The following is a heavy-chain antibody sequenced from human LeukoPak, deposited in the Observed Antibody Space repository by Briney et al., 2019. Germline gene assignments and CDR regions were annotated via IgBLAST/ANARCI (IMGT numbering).Heavy chain of an antibody. V-gene: IGHV3-23*01. D-gene: IGHD3-16*02. CDR3: AKDLSGGDDYIWGSYRYTPFDY. CDR2: ISGSGVYT. J-gene: IGHJ4*02. Sequence: PGGSLRLSCAASGLTFSTYAMSWVRQAPGKGLEWVSAISGSGVYTYYADSVKGRFTISRDNSKNTLYLQVNSLRAEDTALYYCAKDLSGGDDYIWGSYRYTPFDYWGQGTLVTVSS. CDR1: GLTFSTYA.